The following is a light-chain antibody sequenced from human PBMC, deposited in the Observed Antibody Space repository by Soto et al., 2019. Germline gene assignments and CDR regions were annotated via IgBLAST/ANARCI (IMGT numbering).Light chain of an antibody. CDR3: QQQGT. J-gene: IGKJ2*01. Sequence: EIVLTQSPGTLSWSPGERATLSWRASQSLSSSYVVWYQQKPGQAPRLLIYAASRRATGIPDRFSGSGSATEYTLTISRLEPEDFAVYYCQQQGTLGQGTKLEIK. V-gene: IGKV3-20*01. CDR1: QSLSSSY. CDR2: AAS.